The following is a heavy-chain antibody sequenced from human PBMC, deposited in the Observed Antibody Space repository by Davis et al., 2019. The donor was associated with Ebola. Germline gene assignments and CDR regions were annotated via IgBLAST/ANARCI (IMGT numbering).Heavy chain of an antibody. Sequence: GGSLRLSCAVSGFNVRNNYLNWVRQAPGKGLQWVSVIYADGSTYYADSVKGRFTISRDTSKNTMFLQMTGLRAEETAIYYRARGGLISSLDLWGQGTMVSVSS. CDR1: GFNVRNNY. D-gene: IGHD2-8*01. J-gene: IGHJ3*01. CDR3: ARGGLISSLDL. CDR2: IYADGST. V-gene: IGHV3-53*01.